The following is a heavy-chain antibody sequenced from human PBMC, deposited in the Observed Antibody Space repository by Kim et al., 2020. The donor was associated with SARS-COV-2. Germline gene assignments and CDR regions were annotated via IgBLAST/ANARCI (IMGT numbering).Heavy chain of an antibody. V-gene: IGHV1-69*01. Sequence: ARKFQGRVTITAAESKSTAYMELSSLRSEDTAVYYCARDLIAAAVGYFDYWGQGTLVTVSS. CDR3: ARDLIAAAVGYFDY. D-gene: IGHD6-13*01. J-gene: IGHJ4*02.